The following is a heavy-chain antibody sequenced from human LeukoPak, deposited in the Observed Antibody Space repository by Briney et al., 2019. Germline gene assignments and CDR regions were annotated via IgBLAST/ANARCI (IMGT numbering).Heavy chain of an antibody. CDR1: GFTFSSYE. J-gene: IGHJ4*02. D-gene: IGHD4-23*01. CDR3: ARDGTYGGNRPFDY. Sequence: PGGSLRLSCAASGFTFSSYEMNWVRQAPGKGLEWVSYISSSGSTIYYADSVKGRFTISRDNAKNSLYLQMNSLRAEDTAVYYCARDGTYGGNRPFDYWGQGTLVTVSS. V-gene: IGHV3-48*03. CDR2: ISSSGSTI.